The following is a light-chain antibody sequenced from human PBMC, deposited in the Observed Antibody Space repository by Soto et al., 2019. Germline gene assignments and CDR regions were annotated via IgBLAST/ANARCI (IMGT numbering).Light chain of an antibody. V-gene: IGKV1-5*01. J-gene: IGKJ3*01. CDR2: DAS. CDR3: QQYNSYPL. CDR1: QSISSW. Sequence: GDRVTITCRASQSISSWLAWYQQKPGKAPKPLIYDASSLESGVPSRFSGSGSGTEFTLTISSLQPDDFATYYCQQYNSYPLFGPGTKVDIK.